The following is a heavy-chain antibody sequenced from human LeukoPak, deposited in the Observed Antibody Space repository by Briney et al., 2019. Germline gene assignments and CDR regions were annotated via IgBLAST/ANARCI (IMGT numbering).Heavy chain of an antibody. CDR3: VRDLGDYVSRNWFDP. J-gene: IGHJ5*02. CDR1: GGSISSGGYY. CDR2: IYYSGST. Sequence: SETLSLTCTVSGGSISSGGYYWSWIRQHPGKGLEWIGYIYYSGSTYYNPSLKSRVTISVDTSKNQFSLKLSSVTAADTAVYYCVRDLGDYVSRNWFDPWGQGTLVTVSS. V-gene: IGHV4-31*03. D-gene: IGHD4-17*01.